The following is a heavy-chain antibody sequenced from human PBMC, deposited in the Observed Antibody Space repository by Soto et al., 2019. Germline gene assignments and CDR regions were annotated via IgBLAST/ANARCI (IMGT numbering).Heavy chain of an antibody. CDR3: ARDVDIVVVPAASSGWFDP. V-gene: IGHV4-31*03. CDR1: GGSISSGGYY. D-gene: IGHD2-2*03. J-gene: IGHJ5*02. CDR2: IYYSGST. Sequence: SETLSLTCTVSGGSISSGGYYWSWIRQHPGKGLEWIGYIYYSGSTYYNPSLKSRVTISVDTSKNQFSLKLSSVTAADTAVYYCARDVDIVVVPAASSGWFDPWGQGTLVTVSS.